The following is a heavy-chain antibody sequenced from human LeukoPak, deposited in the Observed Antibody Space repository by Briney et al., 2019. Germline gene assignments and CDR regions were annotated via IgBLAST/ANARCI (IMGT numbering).Heavy chain of an antibody. Sequence: PGGSLRLSCAASGFTFSDYYMSWIRQAPGKGLEWVSYISSSGSTIYYADSVKGRFTISRDNAKNSLYLQMNSLRAEDTAVYYCAREGIAASYYYYYGTDVWGQGTTVTVSS. CDR3: AREGIAASYYYYYGTDV. V-gene: IGHV3-11*01. CDR2: ISSSGSTI. D-gene: IGHD6-13*01. CDR1: GFTFSDYY. J-gene: IGHJ6*02.